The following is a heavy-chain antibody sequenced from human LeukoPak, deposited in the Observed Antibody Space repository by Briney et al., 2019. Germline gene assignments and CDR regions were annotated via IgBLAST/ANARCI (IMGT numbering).Heavy chain of an antibody. CDR2: IIPIFGTA. CDR1: GGTFSSYA. V-gene: IGHV1-69*05. Sequence: SVKVSCKASGGTFSSYAISWVRQAPGQGLEWMGRIIPIFGTANYAQKFQGRVTITTDESASTAYMELSSLRSEDTAVYYCARDPLSDPPGDYWGQGTLVTVSS. J-gene: IGHJ4*02. CDR3: ARDPLSDPPGDY.